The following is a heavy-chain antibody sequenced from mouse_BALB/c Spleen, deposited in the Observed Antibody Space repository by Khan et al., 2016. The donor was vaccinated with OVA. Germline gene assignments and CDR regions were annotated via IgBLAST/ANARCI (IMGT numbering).Heavy chain of an antibody. J-gene: IGHJ4*01. CDR1: GFSLSRYT. Sequence: QVQLKESGPGLVAPSQSLSITCTVSGFSLSRYTIHWVRQPPGKGLEWLGMIWGGGGSDSNSPLKSSLSISKDNSKRHVFLQVNSLQPDDTARYYWARDYYRYDGYYAMDDWGKGTSVTVAS. CDR3: ARDYYRYDGYYAMDD. CDR2: IWGGGGS. D-gene: IGHD2-14*01. V-gene: IGHV2-6-4*01.